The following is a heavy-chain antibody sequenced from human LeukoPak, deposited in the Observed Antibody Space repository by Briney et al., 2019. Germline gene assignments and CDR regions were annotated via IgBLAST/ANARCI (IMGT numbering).Heavy chain of an antibody. CDR1: GFTFSSYW. V-gene: IGHV3-74*01. CDR2: IYGDGSST. J-gene: IGHJ6*02. CDR3: VRDYYYGMDV. Sequence: GGSLRLSCAASGFTFSSYWMHWVRHAPGKGLVWVSRIYGDGSSTTYADSVKGRFTISRDNAKNTLYLQMNSLRAEDTAVYYCVRDYYYGMDVWGQGTTVTVSS.